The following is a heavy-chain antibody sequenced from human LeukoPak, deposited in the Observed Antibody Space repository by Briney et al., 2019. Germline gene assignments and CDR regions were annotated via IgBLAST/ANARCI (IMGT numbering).Heavy chain of an antibody. V-gene: IGHV4-34*01. J-gene: IGHJ4*02. CDR3: ARRPSGYSYGSTRPFDY. Sequence: PSETLSLTCAVYGGSFSGYYWSWLRQPPGKGLEWIGEINHSGSTNYNPSLKSRVTISVDTSKNQFSLKLSSVTAADTAVYYCARRPSGYSYGSTRPFDYWGQGTLVTVSS. CDR2: INHSGST. CDR1: GGSFSGYY. D-gene: IGHD5-18*01.